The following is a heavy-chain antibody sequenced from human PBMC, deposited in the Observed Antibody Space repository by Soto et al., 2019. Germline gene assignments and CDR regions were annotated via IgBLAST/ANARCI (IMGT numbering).Heavy chain of an antibody. CDR2: IIPIFGTA. CDR1: GGTFSSYA. Sequence: QVQLVQSGAEVKKPGSSVKVSCKASGGTFSSYAISWVRQAPGQGLEWMGGIIPIFGTANYAQKFQGRVTITAEKSTSTAYMELSSLRSEDTAVYYCARSGHCTNGVCYTQYNWFDPWGQGTLVTVSS. J-gene: IGHJ5*02. D-gene: IGHD2-8*01. CDR3: ARSGHCTNGVCYTQYNWFDP. V-gene: IGHV1-69*06.